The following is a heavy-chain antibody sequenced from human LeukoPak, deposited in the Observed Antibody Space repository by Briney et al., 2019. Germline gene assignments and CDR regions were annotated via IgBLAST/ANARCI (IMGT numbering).Heavy chain of an antibody. CDR3: ARGRYCSSTSCYTEGYYYYGMDV. V-gene: IGHV4-34*01. CDR2: INHSGST. Sequence: PSETLSLTCAVYGGSFSGYYWSWIRQPPGKGVEWIGEINHSGSTNYNPSLKSRVTISVDTSKNQFSLKLSSVTAADTAVYYCARGRYCSSTSCYTEGYYYYGMDVWGQGTMVTVSS. D-gene: IGHD2-2*02. CDR1: GGSFSGYY. J-gene: IGHJ6*02.